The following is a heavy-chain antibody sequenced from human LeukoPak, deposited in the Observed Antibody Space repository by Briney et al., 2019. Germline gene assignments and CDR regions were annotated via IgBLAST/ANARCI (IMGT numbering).Heavy chain of an antibody. V-gene: IGHV3-9*01. CDR1: GFTFDDYA. J-gene: IGHJ6*02. D-gene: IGHD1-26*01. Sequence: GGSLRLSCAASGFTFDDYAMHWVRQAPGKGPEWVSGISWNSGSIGYADSVKGRFTISRGNAKNSLYLEMNSLRAEDTALYYCATLVGATNYGMDVWGQGATVTVSS. CDR2: ISWNSGSI. CDR3: ATLVGATNYGMDV.